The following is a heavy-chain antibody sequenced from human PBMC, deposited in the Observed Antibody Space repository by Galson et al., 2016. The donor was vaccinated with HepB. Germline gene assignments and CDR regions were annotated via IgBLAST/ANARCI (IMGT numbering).Heavy chain of an antibody. J-gene: IGHJ4*02. CDR1: GFTFSNYG. D-gene: IGHD5-18*01. Sequence: SLRLSCAASGFTFSNYGMSWVRQAPGQGLEWVASISGRGGHIYYADSVKGRFSISRENANNSLYLHMSSLGAEDTAVYYCARDSGRTPMVLYSFDSWGQGTLVTVSS. CDR3: ARDSGRTPMVLYSFDS. V-gene: IGHV3-21*01. CDR2: ISGRGGHI.